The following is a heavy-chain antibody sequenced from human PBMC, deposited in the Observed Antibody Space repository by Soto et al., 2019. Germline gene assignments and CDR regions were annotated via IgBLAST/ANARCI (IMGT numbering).Heavy chain of an antibody. Sequence: EVQLVESGGGLVQPGGSLRLSCAASGFTFSAYSMNWVRQAPGKRLEWISYIGTSTTTIHYADSVKGRFTISRDNAKNSLYLQMNSLRAEDTAVYYCARDYHYAFDYWGQGTLVTVSS. V-gene: IGHV3-48*01. J-gene: IGHJ4*02. CDR2: IGTSTTTI. CDR3: ARDYHYAFDY. D-gene: IGHD2-2*01. CDR1: GFTFSAYS.